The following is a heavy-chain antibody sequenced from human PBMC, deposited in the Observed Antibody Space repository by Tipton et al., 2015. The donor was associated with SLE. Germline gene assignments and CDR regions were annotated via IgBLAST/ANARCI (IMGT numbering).Heavy chain of an antibody. Sequence: TLSLTCTVSGGSISSYYWSWIRQPPGTGLEWIGYIYYSGSTKYNPSTKSRVTISVDTSKNQLSLKLSSVTAADTAVYYCARGKSTFNWFDPWGQGTLVTVSS. V-gene: IGHV4-59*01. CDR2: IYYSGST. J-gene: IGHJ5*02. CDR3: ARGKSTFNWFDP. CDR1: GGSISSYY.